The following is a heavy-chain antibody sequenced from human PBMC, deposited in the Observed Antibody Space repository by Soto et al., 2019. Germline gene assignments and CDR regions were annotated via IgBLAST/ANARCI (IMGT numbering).Heavy chain of an antibody. CDR3: TRISLVGATGGRYFDY. V-gene: IGHV3-72*01. CDR1: GFIFSDHY. CDR2: IKNKANSYTT. Sequence: VQLVESGGGLVQPGGSLRLSCAASGFIFSDHYMDWVRQAPGKGLEWVAGIKNKANSYTTEYAASVKGRFTISRDDSKNSLYLQMNSLKAEDTAVYYCTRISLVGATGGRYFDYWGQGTLLTVSS. J-gene: IGHJ4*02. D-gene: IGHD1-26*01.